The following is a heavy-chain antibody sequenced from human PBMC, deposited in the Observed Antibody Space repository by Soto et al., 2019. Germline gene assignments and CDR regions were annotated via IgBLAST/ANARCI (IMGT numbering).Heavy chain of an antibody. CDR3: ASEEGYCSGGSCYSRGYGMDV. CDR2: IIPIFGTA. J-gene: IGHJ6*02. Sequence: QVQLVQSGAEVKKPGSSVKVSCKASGGTFSSYAISWVRQAPGQGLEWMGGIIPIFGTANYAKKFQGRVTITAYESTSTAYMELSSLRSGDTAVYYCASEEGYCSGGSCYSRGYGMDVWGQGTTVTVSS. V-gene: IGHV1-69*01. D-gene: IGHD2-15*01. CDR1: GGTFSSYA.